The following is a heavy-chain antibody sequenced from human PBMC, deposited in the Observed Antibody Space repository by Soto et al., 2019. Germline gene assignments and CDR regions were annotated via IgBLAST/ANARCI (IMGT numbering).Heavy chain of an antibody. Sequence: ASVKVSCKASGYTFTSYAMHWVRQAPGQRLEWMGWINAGNNNIKYLQKFQGRVTITRDTSASTAYMELSSLRSEDTAVYYCARGDVVVVVAATRTNNWFDPWGQGTLVTVSS. D-gene: IGHD2-15*01. V-gene: IGHV1-3*01. CDR3: ARGDVVVVVAATRTNNWFDP. CDR1: GYTFTSYA. J-gene: IGHJ5*02. CDR2: INAGNNNI.